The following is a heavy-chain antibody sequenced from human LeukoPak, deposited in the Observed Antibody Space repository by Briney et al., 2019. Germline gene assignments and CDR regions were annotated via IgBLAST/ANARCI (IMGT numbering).Heavy chain of an antibody. Sequence: GGSLRLSCAASGFTVSSNYMSWVRQAPGKGLEWVSVIYSGGSTYYADSVKGRFTLSRDNARDSLYLQMNSLRAEDTAVYYCARDLDYSNYRYWGQGTLVTVSS. CDR2: IYSGGST. CDR3: ARDLDYSNYRY. CDR1: GFTVSSNY. V-gene: IGHV3-53*01. J-gene: IGHJ4*02. D-gene: IGHD4-11*01.